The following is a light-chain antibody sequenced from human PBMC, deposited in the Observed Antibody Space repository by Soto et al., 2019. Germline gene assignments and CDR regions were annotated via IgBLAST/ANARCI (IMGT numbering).Light chain of an antibody. V-gene: IGKV1-5*01. CDR2: DVS. J-gene: IGKJ2*02. CDR1: QSVSKW. Sequence: DIQMTQSPSTLSASVGDRVTITCRASQSVSKWLAWYQQKPGKAPKLLIYDVSRLESGVPSRFSGSGSLTEFTLTISGLQPDDFATYYCQQYKTYSTFGQGTKLEIK. CDR3: QQYKTYST.